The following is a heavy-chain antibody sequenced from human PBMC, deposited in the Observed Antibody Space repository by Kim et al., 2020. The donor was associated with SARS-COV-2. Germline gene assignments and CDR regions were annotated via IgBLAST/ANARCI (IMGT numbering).Heavy chain of an antibody. D-gene: IGHD3-22*01. V-gene: IGHV1-69*04. CDR3: ARDGAGGGYDSSLAPPHDAFDI. CDR1: GGTFSSYA. J-gene: IGHJ3*02. Sequence: SVKVSCKASGGTFSSYAISWVRQAPGQGLEWMGRIIPILGIANYAQKFQGRVTITADKSTSTAYMELSSLRSEDTAVYYCARDGAGGGYDSSLAPPHDAFDIWGQGTMVTVSS. CDR2: IIPILGIA.